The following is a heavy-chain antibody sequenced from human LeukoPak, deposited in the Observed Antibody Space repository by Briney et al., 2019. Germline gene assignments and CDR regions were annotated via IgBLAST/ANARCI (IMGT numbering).Heavy chain of an antibody. J-gene: IGHJ4*02. CDR1: GGTFSSYA. Sequence: ASVKVSCKASGGTFSSYAISWVRQAPGQGLEWMGRIIPILGIANYAQKFQGRVTITADKSTSTAYVELSSLRSEDTAVYYCASQEYEGIAAAGTIDWGQGTLVTVSS. CDR2: IIPILGIA. V-gene: IGHV1-69*04. CDR3: ASQEYEGIAAAGTID. D-gene: IGHD6-13*01.